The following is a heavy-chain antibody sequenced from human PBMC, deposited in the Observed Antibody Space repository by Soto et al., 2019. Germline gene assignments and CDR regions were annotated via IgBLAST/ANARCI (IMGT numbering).Heavy chain of an antibody. CDR1: GGSISSYY. J-gene: IGHJ5*02. V-gene: IGHV4-59*01. CDR3: AKTGYSSSWYVSQPEWFDP. D-gene: IGHD6-13*01. CDR2: IYYSGST. Sequence: PSETLSLTCTVSGGSISSYYWSWIRQPPGKGLEWIGYIYYSGSTNYNPSLKSRVTISVDTSKNQFSLKLSSVTAADTAVYYCAKTGYSSSWYVSQPEWFDPWGQGTLVTVSS.